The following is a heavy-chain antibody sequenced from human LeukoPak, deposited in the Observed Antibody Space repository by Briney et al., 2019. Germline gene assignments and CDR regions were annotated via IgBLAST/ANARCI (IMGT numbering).Heavy chain of an antibody. V-gene: IGHV3-30*04. CDR3: AKDQQLWGYYYMDV. CDR1: GFTFSSYA. D-gene: IGHD6-13*01. Sequence: GGSLRLSCAASGFTFSSYAMHWVRQAPGKGLEWVAVISFDGNNKYYADSVKGRFTISRDNSKNTLYLQMNSLRAEDTAVHSCAKDQQLWGYYYMDVWGKGTTVTVSS. J-gene: IGHJ6*03. CDR2: ISFDGNNK.